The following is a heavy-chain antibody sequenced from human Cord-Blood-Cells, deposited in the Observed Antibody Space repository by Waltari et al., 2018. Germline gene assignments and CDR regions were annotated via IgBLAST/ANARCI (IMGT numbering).Heavy chain of an antibody. CDR3: ARVRGYSGYDAFDI. CDR1: GGSISSYY. CDR2: IYYSGST. Sequence: QVQLQESGPGLVQPSETLSLTCTVPGGSISSYYWRWIRPPPGKGLEWIGYIYYSGSTNYNPSLKSRVTISVDTSKNQFSLKLSSVTAADTAVYYCARVRGYSGYDAFDIWGQGTMVTVSS. D-gene: IGHD5-12*01. V-gene: IGHV4-59*01. J-gene: IGHJ3*02.